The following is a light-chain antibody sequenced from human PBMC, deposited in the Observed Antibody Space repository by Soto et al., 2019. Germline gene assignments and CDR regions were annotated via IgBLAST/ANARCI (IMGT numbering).Light chain of an antibody. CDR2: AAS. Sequence: DIQMTQSPSSLSASVGDRVTITYRASQGISNYLAWYQQKPGKVPKLLIYAASTLQSGVPSRFSGSGSGTDFTLTISSLQPEDVATYYCQKYNNAPQLTFGGGTKVEIK. CDR1: QGISNY. J-gene: IGKJ4*01. V-gene: IGKV1-27*01. CDR3: QKYNNAPQLT.